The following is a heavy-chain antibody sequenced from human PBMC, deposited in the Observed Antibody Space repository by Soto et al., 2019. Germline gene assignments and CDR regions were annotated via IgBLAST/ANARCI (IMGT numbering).Heavy chain of an antibody. CDR2: ISYDGSNK. V-gene: IGHV3-30*18. Sequence: QVQLVESGGGVVQPGRSLRLSCAASGFTFSSYGMHWVRQAPGKGLEWVAVISYDGSNKYYADSVKGRFTISRDNSKNTLYLQMNSLRAEDTAVYYCAKEKSRGADYYYGMDVWGQGTTVTVSS. CDR1: GFTFSSYG. J-gene: IGHJ6*02. CDR3: AKEKSRGADYYYGMDV. D-gene: IGHD3-10*01.